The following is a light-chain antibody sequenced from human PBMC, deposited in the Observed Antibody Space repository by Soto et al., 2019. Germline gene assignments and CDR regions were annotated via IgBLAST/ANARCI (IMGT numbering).Light chain of an antibody. V-gene: IGKV1-9*01. Sequence: DIQLTQSPSFLSAYVGDRVTITCRASQGLTHYFAWYQQKAGKAPELLIYATSILQGGVPSRFSGSGSGTEFTLTISSLQPEDFATYYCQQLHSYPITFGGGTKVEIK. J-gene: IGKJ4*01. CDR2: ATS. CDR3: QQLHSYPIT. CDR1: QGLTHY.